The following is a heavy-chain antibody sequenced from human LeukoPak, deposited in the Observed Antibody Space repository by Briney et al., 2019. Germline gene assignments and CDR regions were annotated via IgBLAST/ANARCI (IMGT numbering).Heavy chain of an antibody. Sequence: SQTLSLTCTVSGGSISSGSYYWSWIRQPAGKGLEWLGRIYTSGSTNYNPSLKSRVTISVDTSKNQFSLKLSSVTAADTAVYYCARERYMITFGGGIEKWFDPWGQGTLVTVSS. CDR2: IYTSGST. CDR3: ARERYMITFGGGIEKWFDP. D-gene: IGHD3-16*02. J-gene: IGHJ5*02. CDR1: GGSISSGSYY. V-gene: IGHV4-61*02.